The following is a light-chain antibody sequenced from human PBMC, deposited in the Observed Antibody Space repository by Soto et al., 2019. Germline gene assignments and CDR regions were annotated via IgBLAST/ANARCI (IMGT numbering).Light chain of an antibody. J-gene: IGLJ2*01. CDR2: SNN. CDR3: ASWDDRLGAVI. Sequence: QSVVTQPPSASGTPGQKVFISCSGSSSNIGGTNYAYWYQQLPGAAPKLLMHSNNLRPSGVPERISGSKFGTAASLAISGLRSEDEAVYYCASWDDRLGAVIFGGGTNVTVL. CDR1: SSNIGGTNY. V-gene: IGLV1-47*02.